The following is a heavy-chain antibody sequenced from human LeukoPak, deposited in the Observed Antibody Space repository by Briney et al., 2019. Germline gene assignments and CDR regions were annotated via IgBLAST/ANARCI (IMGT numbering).Heavy chain of an antibody. D-gene: IGHD3/OR15-3a*01. J-gene: IGHJ4*02. CDR1: GDSINRYY. V-gene: IGHV4-59*01. CDR2: IYYSGST. CDR3: AGATDWVFDY. Sequence: PSETLSLTCTVSGDSINRYYWSWIRQPPGKGLEWIGYIYYSGSTNYNPSLKSRVTISVDTSKNQFSQKLSSVTAADTAVYYCAGATDWVFDYWGQGTLVTVSS.